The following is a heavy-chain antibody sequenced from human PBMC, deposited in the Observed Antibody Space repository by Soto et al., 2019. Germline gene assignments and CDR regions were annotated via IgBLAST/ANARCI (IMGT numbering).Heavy chain of an antibody. Sequence: QVQLVQSGPEVRKPGASVRLSCATSGYNFNQYYIHWVRQAPGQGLAGMGIINLRGGTTEYAHKFRGRVTVTGDTSTRTAYMELSSLRSEDTAVYFCARGPDDSDVPRWDHWGQGTLITVSS. CDR2: INLRGGTT. V-gene: IGHV1-46*02. CDR1: GYNFNQYY. J-gene: IGHJ4*02. CDR3: ARGPDDSDVPRWDH. D-gene: IGHD4-17*01.